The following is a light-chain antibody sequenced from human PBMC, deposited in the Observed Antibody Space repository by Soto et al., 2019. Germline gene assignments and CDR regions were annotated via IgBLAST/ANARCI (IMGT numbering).Light chain of an antibody. V-gene: IGLV3-21*04. CDR2: YDS. CDR3: QMWDSSSDHAV. J-gene: IGLJ7*01. Sequence: VLTQPPSVSVAPGKTARITCGGNNIGSKSVHWYQQKPGQAPVLVIYYDSDRPSGIPERFSGSNSGNTATLTISRVEAGDEADYYCQMWDSSSDHAVFGGGTQLTVL. CDR1: NIGSKS.